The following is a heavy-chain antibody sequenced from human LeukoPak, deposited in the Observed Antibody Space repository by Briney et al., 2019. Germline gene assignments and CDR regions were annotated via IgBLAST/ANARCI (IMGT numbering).Heavy chain of an antibody. CDR2: IYYSGST. D-gene: IGHD7-27*01. V-gene: IGHV4-39*01. CDR1: GGSISSSSYH. CDR3: ARHKALLGYMVV. J-gene: IGHJ6*03. Sequence: SETLSLTCTVSGGSISSSSYHWGWVRQPPGKGLEWIGSIYYSGSTYYNPSLKSRVAISVDTSKNQFSLKLSSVTAADTALYYCARHKALLGYMVVCGKGTTVTVSS.